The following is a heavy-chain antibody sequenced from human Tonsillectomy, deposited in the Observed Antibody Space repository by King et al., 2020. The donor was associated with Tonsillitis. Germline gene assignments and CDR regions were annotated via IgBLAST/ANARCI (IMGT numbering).Heavy chain of an antibody. CDR1: GFTFNIYT. CDR2: ITSSSNYI. J-gene: IGHJ4*02. V-gene: IGHV3-21*01. CDR3: ATSEGGNEFDF. Sequence: VQLVESGGGLVKPGGSLRLSCAASGFTFNIYTMTWVRQAPGKGLEWVSTITSSSNYIYYADSVKGRFTISRDNARNSLYLQMHSLRAEDTAVYHCATSEGGNEFDFWGQGTLVTVSS. D-gene: IGHD4-23*01.